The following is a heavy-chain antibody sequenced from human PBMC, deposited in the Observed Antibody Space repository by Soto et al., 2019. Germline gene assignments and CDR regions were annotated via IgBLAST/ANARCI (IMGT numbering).Heavy chain of an antibody. V-gene: IGHV5-51*01. CDR3: ARRRHPSGSYYAFDI. CDR2: IYPGNSDT. D-gene: IGHD1-26*01. J-gene: IGHJ3*02. Sequence: GESLKISCKGSGYSFTSYWIGWGRQMPGKGLEWMGIIYPGNSDTRYSPSFQGQVTISADKSISTAYLQWSSLKASDTAMYYCARRRHPSGSYYAFDIWGQGTMVTVSS. CDR1: GYSFTSYW.